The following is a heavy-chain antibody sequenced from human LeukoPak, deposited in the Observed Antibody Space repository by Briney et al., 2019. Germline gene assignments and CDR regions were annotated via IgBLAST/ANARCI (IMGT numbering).Heavy chain of an antibody. Sequence: GGSLRLSCAASGFTFSSNAMSWVRQAPGKGLEWVSAISGSGASTYYADSVKGRFTISRDNSKNTLYLQMNSLRVDDTAVYYCAKAPYSSSSLGYFDYWGQGTLVTVSS. CDR3: AKAPYSSSSLGYFDY. D-gene: IGHD6-6*01. V-gene: IGHV3-23*01. CDR1: GFTFSSNA. J-gene: IGHJ4*02. CDR2: ISGSGAST.